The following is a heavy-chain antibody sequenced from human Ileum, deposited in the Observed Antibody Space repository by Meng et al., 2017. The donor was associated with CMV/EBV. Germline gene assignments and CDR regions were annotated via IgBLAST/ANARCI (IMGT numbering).Heavy chain of an antibody. D-gene: IGHD3-10*01. CDR3: AKKLNAGKWTIDY. CDR1: GFTLSRYT. CDR2: TSYDGNKD. V-gene: IGHV3-30*04. J-gene: IGHJ4*02. Sequence: GESLKISCTASGFTLSRYTMHWVRQAPGKGLEWVAVTSYDGNKDWYADSVKGRFTISRDNSKNTLYLQMNSLRAEDTAVYYCAKKLNAGKWTIDYWGQGTQVTVSS.